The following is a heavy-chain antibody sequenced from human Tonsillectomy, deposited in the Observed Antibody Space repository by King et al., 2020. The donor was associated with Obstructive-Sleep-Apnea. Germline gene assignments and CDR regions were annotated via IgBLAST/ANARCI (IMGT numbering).Heavy chain of an antibody. CDR3: ARDTDTAMVSGSGY. J-gene: IGHJ4*02. CDR1: GFTFSSYG. V-gene: IGHV3-33*01. CDR2: IWYDGSNK. D-gene: IGHD5-18*01. Sequence: VQLVESGGGVVQPGRSLRLSCAASGFTFSSYGLHWVRQAPGKGLEWGGVIWYDGSNKFYADSVKGRFTISRDNSKNTLYLQMISLRAEDTAVYYCARDTDTAMVSGSGYWGQGTLVTVSS.